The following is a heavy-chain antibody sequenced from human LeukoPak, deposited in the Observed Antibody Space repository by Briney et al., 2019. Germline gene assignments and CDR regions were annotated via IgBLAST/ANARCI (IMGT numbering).Heavy chain of an antibody. D-gene: IGHD3-22*01. V-gene: IGHV4-34*01. CDR1: GGSFSGYY. CDR2: INHSGST. J-gene: IGHJ5*02. CDR3: ARGPEVNTLVGGWFDP. Sequence: SETLSLTCAVYGGSFSGYYWSWIRQPPGKGLEWIGEINHSGSTNYNPSLKSRVTISVDTSKNQFSLKLSSVTAADTAVYYCARGPEVNTLVGGWFDPWGQGTLVTVSS.